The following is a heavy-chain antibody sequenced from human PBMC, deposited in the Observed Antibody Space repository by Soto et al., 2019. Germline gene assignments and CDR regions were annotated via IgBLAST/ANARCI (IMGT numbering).Heavy chain of an antibody. CDR3: ARERIAARLGWFDP. Sequence: PSETLSLTCTVSGGSISSGGYYWSWIRQHPGKGLEWIGYIYYSGSTYYNPSLKSRVTISVDTSKNQFSLKLSSVTAADTAVYYCARERIAARLGWFDPWGQGTLVTVSS. CDR1: GGSISSGGYY. J-gene: IGHJ5*02. CDR2: IYYSGST. V-gene: IGHV4-31*03. D-gene: IGHD6-6*01.